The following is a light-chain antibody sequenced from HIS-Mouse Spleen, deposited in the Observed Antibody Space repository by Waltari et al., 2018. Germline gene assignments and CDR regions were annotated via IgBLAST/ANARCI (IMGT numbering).Light chain of an antibody. V-gene: IGLV2-23*01. Sequence: LTQPPSVSGSPGQSITISCTGTSSDVGSYNLVSWYQQHPGKAPKLMIYEGSKRPSGVSNRFSGSKSGNTASLTISGLQAEDEADYYCCSYAGSSTWVFGGGTKLTVL. CDR3: CSYAGSSTWV. CDR1: SSDVGSYNL. CDR2: EGS. J-gene: IGLJ3*02.